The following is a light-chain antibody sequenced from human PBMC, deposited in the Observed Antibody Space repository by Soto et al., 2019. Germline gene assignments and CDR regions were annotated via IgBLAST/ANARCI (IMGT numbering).Light chain of an antibody. CDR2: DAS. CDR3: QHYNSYSAWT. V-gene: IGKV1-5*01. Sequence: DIPMTQSPSTLSASLGDRVTITCRASQSIRTWLAWYQQTPGKAPKLLIYDASSLESGVPSRFSGRGSGTEFTLTIRSLQPEDFATYYCQHYNSYSAWTFDQGTKVDIK. CDR1: QSIRTW. J-gene: IGKJ1*01.